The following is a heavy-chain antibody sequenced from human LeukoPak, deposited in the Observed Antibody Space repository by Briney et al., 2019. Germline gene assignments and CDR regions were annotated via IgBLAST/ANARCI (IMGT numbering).Heavy chain of an antibody. J-gene: IGHJ4*02. Sequence: GGTLRLSCAASGFTFSSYGMSWVRQAPGKGLEWVSAISGSGGSTHYADSVKGRFTISRDNAKNSVYLQMNSLRAEDTAVYYCARDKWLTTTHYFDYWGQGTLVTVSS. CDR2: ISGSGGST. CDR3: ARDKWLTTTHYFDY. V-gene: IGHV3-23*01. D-gene: IGHD4-11*01. CDR1: GFTFSSYG.